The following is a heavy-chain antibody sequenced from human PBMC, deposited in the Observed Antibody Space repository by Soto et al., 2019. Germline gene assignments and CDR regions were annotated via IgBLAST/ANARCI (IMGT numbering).Heavy chain of an antibody. CDR3: ASLRLWFGESPGFWFDP. CDR1: GGSISSTSYY. V-gene: IGHV4-39*02. Sequence: QLQLQESGPELVEPSETLSLTCSVSGGSISSTSYYWGWIRQPPGKGLEWIANIYSSGGTYYNPSLKSRVTISLDTSKNHFSLRLNSVTAADTAVYYCASLRLWFGESPGFWFDPWGQGTLVTVSS. CDR2: IYSSGGT. D-gene: IGHD3-10*01. J-gene: IGHJ5*02.